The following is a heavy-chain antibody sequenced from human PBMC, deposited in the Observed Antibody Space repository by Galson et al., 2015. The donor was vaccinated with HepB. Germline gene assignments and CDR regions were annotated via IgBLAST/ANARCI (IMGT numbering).Heavy chain of an antibody. CDR3: ARAGGVLWFRELLPVY. Sequence: SVKVSCKASGYTFTSYAMHWVRQAPGQRLEWMGWINAGNGNTKYSQKFQGRVTITRDTSASTAYMELSSLRSEDTAVYYCARAGGVLWFRELLPVYWGQGTLVTVSS. CDR2: INAGNGNT. V-gene: IGHV1-3*01. J-gene: IGHJ4*02. CDR1: GYTFTSYA. D-gene: IGHD3-10*01.